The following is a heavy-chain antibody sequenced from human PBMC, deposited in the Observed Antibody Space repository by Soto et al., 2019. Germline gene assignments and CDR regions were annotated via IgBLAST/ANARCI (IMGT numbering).Heavy chain of an antibody. J-gene: IGHJ6*02. CDR2: ISSSGSTI. CDR3: AREVYSYGYYYYYYGMDV. CDR1: GFTFSSYE. D-gene: IGHD5-18*01. V-gene: IGHV3-48*03. Sequence: VGSLRLSCAASGFTFSSYEMNWVRQAPGNGLEWVSYISSSGSTIYYADSVKGRFTISRDNAKNSLYLQMNSLRAEDTAVYYCAREVYSYGYYYYYYGMDVWGQGTTVTVS.